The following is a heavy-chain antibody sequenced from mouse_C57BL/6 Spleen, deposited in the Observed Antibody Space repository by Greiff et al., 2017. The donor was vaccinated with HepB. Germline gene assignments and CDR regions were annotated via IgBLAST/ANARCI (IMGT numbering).Heavy chain of an antibody. D-gene: IGHD1-1*01. CDR2: ISSGSSTI. V-gene: IGHV5-17*01. J-gene: IGHJ4*01. Sequence: EVQRVESGGGLVKPGGSLKLSCAASGFTFSDYGMHWVRQAPEKGLEWVAYISSGSSTIYYADTVKGRFTISRDNAKNTLFLQMTSLRSEDTAMYYCASLGGSSLYYYAMDYWGQGTSVTVSS. CDR3: ASLGGSSLYYYAMDY. CDR1: GFTFSDYG.